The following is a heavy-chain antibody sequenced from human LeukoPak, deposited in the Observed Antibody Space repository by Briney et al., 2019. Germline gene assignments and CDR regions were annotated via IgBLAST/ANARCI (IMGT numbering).Heavy chain of an antibody. CDR1: GFSLSGYW. D-gene: IGHD1-1*01. CDR2: IKEDGSRR. CDR3: ATHWRGR. V-gene: IGHV3-7*03. Sequence: PGGPLRLSCAASGFSLSGYWMSWVRQAPGKGPEWVANIKEDGSRRYYSESVGGRFTISRDNSENSLYLQMNSLRAEDTAVYYCATHWRGRWGQGTLVTVSS. J-gene: IGHJ4*02.